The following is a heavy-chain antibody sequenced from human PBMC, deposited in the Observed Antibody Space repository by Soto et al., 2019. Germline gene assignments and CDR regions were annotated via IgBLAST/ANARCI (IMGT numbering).Heavy chain of an antibody. CDR3: AGTRIQLWFRPPSFDH. CDR2: INHSGST. CDR1: GGSFSGYY. Sequence: SETLSLTCAVYGGSFSGYYWSWIRQPPGKGLEWIGEINHSGSTNYNPSLKSRVTISVDTSKNQFSLKLSSVTAADTAVYYCAGTRIQLWFRPPSFDHWGQGTLVTVSS. J-gene: IGHJ4*02. V-gene: IGHV4-34*01. D-gene: IGHD5-18*01.